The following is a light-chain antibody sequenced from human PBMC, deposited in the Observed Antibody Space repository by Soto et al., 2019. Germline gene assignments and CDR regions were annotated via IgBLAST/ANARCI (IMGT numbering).Light chain of an antibody. V-gene: IGLV2-8*01. J-gene: IGLJ1*01. CDR1: SSDVGGYNY. CDR3: SSYAGSNNYD. Sequence: QSALTQPPSASGSPGQSVTISCTGTSSDVGGYNYVSWYQQHPGKAPKLMIYEVSKRPSGVPDRFSGSKSGNTASLTVSGLQAEDEADYYCSSYAGSNNYDFGSGTKLTVL. CDR2: EVS.